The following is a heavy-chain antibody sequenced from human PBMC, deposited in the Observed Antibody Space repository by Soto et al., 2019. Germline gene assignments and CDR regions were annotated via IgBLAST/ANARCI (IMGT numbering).Heavy chain of an antibody. CDR1: GGTFSSYA. CDR3: ASAFQGRGWYPWNYYYGMDV. V-gene: IGHV1-69*06. J-gene: IGHJ6*02. D-gene: IGHD6-19*01. CDR2: IIPIFGTA. Sequence: GASVKVSCKASGGTFSSYAISWVRQAPGQGLEWMGGIIPIFGTANYAQKFQGRVTITADKSTSTAYMELSSLRSEDTAVYYCASAFQGRGWYPWNYYYGMDVWGQGTTVTVSS.